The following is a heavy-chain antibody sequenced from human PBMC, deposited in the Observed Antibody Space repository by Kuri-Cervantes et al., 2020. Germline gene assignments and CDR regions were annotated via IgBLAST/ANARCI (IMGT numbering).Heavy chain of an antibody. V-gene: IGHV3-21*01. CDR1: GFTFSNAW. Sequence: GESLKISCAASGFTFSNAWMSWVRQAPGKGLEWVSSISSSSSYIYYADSVKGRFTISRDNAKNSLYLQMNSLRAEDTAVYYCAREMATITPGMDVWGQGTTVTVSS. J-gene: IGHJ6*02. CDR3: AREMATITPGMDV. D-gene: IGHD5-24*01. CDR2: ISSSSSYI.